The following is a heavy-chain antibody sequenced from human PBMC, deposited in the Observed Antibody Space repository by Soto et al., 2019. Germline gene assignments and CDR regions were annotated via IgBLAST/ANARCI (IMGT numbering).Heavy chain of an antibody. Sequence: TLSVTCTVSGGSISSGGYYWSWIRQHPGKGLEWIGYIYYSGSTYYNPSLKSRVTISVDTSKNQFSLKLSSVTAADTAVYYCARAEVLAAKAHGNGMDVWGQGSTVIVS. V-gene: IGHV4-31*03. CDR3: ARAEVLAAKAHGNGMDV. D-gene: IGHD2-15*01. CDR1: GGSISSGGYY. J-gene: IGHJ6*02. CDR2: IYYSGST.